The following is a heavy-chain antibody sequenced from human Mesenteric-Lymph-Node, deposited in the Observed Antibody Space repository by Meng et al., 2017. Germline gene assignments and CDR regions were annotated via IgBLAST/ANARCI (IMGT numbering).Heavy chain of an antibody. Sequence: GESLKISCKGSGFSFATSWIGWVRQMPGKGLECMGVIYPGDSDTRYSPSFQGQVAITADKSISTAHLQWSSLKASDTAMYYCARYFGPGSYGHYWGQGTVVTVSS. CDR1: GFSFATSW. V-gene: IGHV5-51*01. CDR2: IYPGDSDT. D-gene: IGHD1-26*01. J-gene: IGHJ4*02. CDR3: ARYFGPGSYGHY.